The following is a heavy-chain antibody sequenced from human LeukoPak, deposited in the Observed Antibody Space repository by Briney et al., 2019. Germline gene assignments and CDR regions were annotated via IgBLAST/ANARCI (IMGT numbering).Heavy chain of an antibody. CDR1: GFTFSSYA. CDR2: ISGSGDST. J-gene: IGHJ4*02. V-gene: IGHV3-23*01. Sequence: GGSLRLSCAASGFTFSSYAMSWVRQAPGKGLEWVSAISGSGDSTYYADSVKGRFTISRDNSKNTLYLQMNSLRAEDTAVYFCAKEGDPLGVTAHFDYWGQGTLVTVSS. CDR3: AKEGDPLGVTAHFDY. D-gene: IGHD2-21*02.